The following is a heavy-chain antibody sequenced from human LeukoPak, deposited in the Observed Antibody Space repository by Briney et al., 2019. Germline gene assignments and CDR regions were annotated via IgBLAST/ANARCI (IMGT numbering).Heavy chain of an antibody. V-gene: IGHV4-59*08. D-gene: IGHD3-22*01. Sequence: SETLSLTCTVSGGSISSYYWSWIRQPPGKGLEWTGYIYYSGSTNYNPSLKSRVTISVDTSKNQFSLKLSSVTAADTAVYYCARQTYYYDSSGGDYFDYWGQGTLVTVSS. CDR2: IYYSGST. CDR1: GGSISSYY. J-gene: IGHJ4*02. CDR3: ARQTYYYDSSGGDYFDY.